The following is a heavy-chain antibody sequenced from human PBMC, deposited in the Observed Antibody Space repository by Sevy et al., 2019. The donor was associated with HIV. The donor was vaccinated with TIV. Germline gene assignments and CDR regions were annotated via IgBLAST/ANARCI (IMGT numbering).Heavy chain of an antibody. D-gene: IGHD3-10*01. Sequence: GGSLRLSCAASGLTFSRSAMSWVRQAPGKGLEWVSAISGSGGSTYYADSAKGRFTISRDNSKNTLYLQMNILRVEDTAVYYCAKDFSGGSGSYPRHFDFWGQGTLVTVSS. J-gene: IGHJ4*02. CDR1: GLTFSRSA. V-gene: IGHV3-23*01. CDR2: ISGSGGST. CDR3: AKDFSGGSGSYPRHFDF.